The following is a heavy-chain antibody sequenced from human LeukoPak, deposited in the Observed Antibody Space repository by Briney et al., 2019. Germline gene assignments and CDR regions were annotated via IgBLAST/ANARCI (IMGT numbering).Heavy chain of an antibody. CDR3: ARDRLGDYDHSGYYDK. CDR1: GFTFSDYY. D-gene: IGHD3-22*01. CDR2: ICNSGRTI. J-gene: IGHJ4*02. Sequence: GESLRLSCAASGFTFSDYYMSWIRQAPGKGLDWVSYICNSGRTIYYGDSVKGRFTISGDNAKNSVYPQMNNLRAEDTAVYYCARDRLGDYDHSGYYDKWGQGTLVTVSS. V-gene: IGHV3-11*01.